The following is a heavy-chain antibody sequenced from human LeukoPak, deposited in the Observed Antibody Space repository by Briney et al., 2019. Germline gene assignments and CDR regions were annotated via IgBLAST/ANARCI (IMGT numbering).Heavy chain of an antibody. CDR3: AKDRLLNCRGDCYIFDY. CDR2: ISGSGGST. V-gene: IGHV3-23*01. CDR1: GFTFSSYA. Sequence: GGSLRLSCAASGFTFSSYAMSWVRQAPGKGLEGVSAISGSGGSTYYADSVKGRFTISRDNSKNTLYLQVNGLRTEDTAVYYCAKDRLLNCRGDCYIFDYWGQGTVVTVSS. J-gene: IGHJ4*02. D-gene: IGHD2-21*02.